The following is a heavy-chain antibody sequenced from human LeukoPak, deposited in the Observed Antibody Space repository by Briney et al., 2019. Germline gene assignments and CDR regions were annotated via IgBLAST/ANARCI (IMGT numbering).Heavy chain of an antibody. CDR1: GFTFSSYA. CDR2: ISGSGGNT. CDR3: AKGYWVARVSAPLRG. J-gene: IGHJ4*02. Sequence: PGGSLRLSCAASGFTFSSYAMSCVRQAPGKGLEWVSAISGSGGNTYYADSVKGRFTISRDNSKNTLYLQMNSLRAEDTAVYYCAKGYWVARVSAPLRGWGQGTLVTVSS. D-gene: IGHD2-8*02. V-gene: IGHV3-23*01.